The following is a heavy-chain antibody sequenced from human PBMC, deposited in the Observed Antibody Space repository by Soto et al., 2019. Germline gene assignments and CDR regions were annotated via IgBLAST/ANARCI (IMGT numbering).Heavy chain of an antibody. V-gene: IGHV3-23*01. CDR1: GFTFSSYA. Sequence: GGSLRLSCAASGFTFSSYAMSWVRQAPGKGLEWVSAISGSGGSTYYADSVKGRFTISRDNSKDTLYLQMNSLRAEDTAVYYCAKTLAAAGTLGWFDPWGQGTLVTVSS. CDR3: AKTLAAAGTLGWFDP. J-gene: IGHJ5*02. D-gene: IGHD6-13*01. CDR2: ISGSGGST.